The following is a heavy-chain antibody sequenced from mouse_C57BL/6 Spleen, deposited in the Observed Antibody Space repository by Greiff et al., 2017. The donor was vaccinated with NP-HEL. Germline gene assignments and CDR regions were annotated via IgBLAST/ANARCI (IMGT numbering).Heavy chain of an antibody. Sequence: EVQLQQSGTVLARPGASVKMSCKTSGYTFTSYWMHWVKQRPGQGLEWIGAIYPGNSDTSYNQKFKGKAKLTAVTSASTAYMELSSLTNEDSAVYYCTREGITTVVADFDYWGQGTTLTVSS. V-gene: IGHV1-5*01. D-gene: IGHD1-1*01. CDR1: GYTFTSYW. CDR2: IYPGNSDT. CDR3: TREGITTVVADFDY. J-gene: IGHJ2*01.